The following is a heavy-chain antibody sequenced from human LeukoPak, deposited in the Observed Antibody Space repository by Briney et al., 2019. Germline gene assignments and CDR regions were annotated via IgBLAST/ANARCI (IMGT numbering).Heavy chain of an antibody. CDR2: IWYDGSNK. Sequence: GGSLRLSCAASGFTFSSYGMHWVRQAPGKGLEWVAVIWYDGSNKYYADSVKGRFTISRDNSKNRLYLQMNSLRAEDTAVYFCARDIWFGESFGGFDYWGQGTLVTVSS. D-gene: IGHD3-10*01. V-gene: IGHV3-33*01. J-gene: IGHJ4*02. CDR3: ARDIWFGESFGGFDY. CDR1: GFTFSSYG.